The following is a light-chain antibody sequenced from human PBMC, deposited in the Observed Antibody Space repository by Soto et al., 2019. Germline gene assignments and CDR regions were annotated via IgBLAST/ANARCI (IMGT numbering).Light chain of an antibody. Sequence: QTVVTQEPSFSVSPGGTVTLTCGLTSGSVSTTSYPSWYQQTPGQAPRTLIYSTNSRSSGVPDRFSGSIRGNKAALTITGAQADDESDYYCVLYMGGGVGVFGGGTKLTVL. V-gene: IGLV8-61*01. CDR2: STN. CDR3: VLYMGGGVGV. J-gene: IGLJ3*02. CDR1: SGSVSTTSY.